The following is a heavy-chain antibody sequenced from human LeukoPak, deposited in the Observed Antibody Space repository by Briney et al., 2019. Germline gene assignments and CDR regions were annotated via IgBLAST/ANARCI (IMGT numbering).Heavy chain of an antibody. D-gene: IGHD4-17*01. CDR1: GFTFDDYG. Sequence: GGSLRLSCAASGFTFDDYGMSWVRQAPGKGLEWVSAISGSGGSTYYADSVKGRFTISRDNSKNTLYLQMNSLRAEDTAVYYCAKDDYGDNLFDYWGQGTLVTVSS. CDR2: ISGSGGST. CDR3: AKDDYGDNLFDY. J-gene: IGHJ4*02. V-gene: IGHV3-23*01.